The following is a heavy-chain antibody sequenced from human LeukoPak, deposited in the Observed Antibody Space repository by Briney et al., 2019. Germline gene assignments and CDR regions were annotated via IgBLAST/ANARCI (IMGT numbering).Heavy chain of an antibody. J-gene: IGHJ4*02. D-gene: IGHD3-22*01. Sequence: GASVRVSCKASGYTFTGYYIHWVRQAPGQGLEWMGWINPNSGGTNYAQNFQGRVTTTRDTSITTAYMELSRLRSDDTAVYYCARDHYYDSSLSSDYWGQGTLVTVSS. CDR3: ARDHYYDSSLSSDY. CDR1: GYTFTGYY. V-gene: IGHV1-2*02. CDR2: INPNSGGT.